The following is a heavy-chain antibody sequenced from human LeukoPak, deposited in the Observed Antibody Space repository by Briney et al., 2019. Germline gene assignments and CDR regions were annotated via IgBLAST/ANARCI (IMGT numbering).Heavy chain of an antibody. J-gene: IGHJ4*02. D-gene: IGHD3-22*01. CDR2: IYPGDSDT. CDR1: GYSFANYW. CDR3: ARFAYGSDYFPGHY. V-gene: IGHV5-51*07. Sequence: GESLKISCKGSGYSFANYWIGWVHQMPGKGLEWMGIIYPGDSDTGYSPSFQGQVTVSADRSISTAYLQWSSLKASDTAMYYCARFAYGSDYFPGHYWGQGTLVTVSS.